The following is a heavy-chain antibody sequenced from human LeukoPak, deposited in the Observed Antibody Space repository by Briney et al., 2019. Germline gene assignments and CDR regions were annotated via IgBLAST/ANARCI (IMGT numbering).Heavy chain of an antibody. CDR3: ANEITEGIFDF. D-gene: IGHD6-13*01. CDR1: GFTFSSYG. Sequence: PGGSLRLSCAASGFTFSSYGMHWVRPAPGKGLEWVAVISYDGSNKYYADSVKGRFTISRDNSKNTLYLQMTSLRAEGTAVYCRANEITEGIFDFWGQGTLVTVSS. J-gene: IGHJ4*02. CDR2: ISYDGSNK. V-gene: IGHV3-30*18.